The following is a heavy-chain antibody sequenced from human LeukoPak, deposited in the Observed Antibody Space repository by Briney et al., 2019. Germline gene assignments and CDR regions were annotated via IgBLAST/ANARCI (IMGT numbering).Heavy chain of an antibody. D-gene: IGHD6-13*01. CDR2: IKEAGSVK. Sequence: GASLRLSCAASGFSISRSWMSWVRKAPGNGLEWVAYIKEAGSVKYYVASENGRFTIPRDNAKNSLYLQMNSLRAEDTAVYYCARDWGLVEAAGDYWGQGTLVTVS. J-gene: IGHJ4*02. CDR3: ARDWGLVEAAGDY. CDR1: GFSISRSW. V-gene: IGHV3-7*03.